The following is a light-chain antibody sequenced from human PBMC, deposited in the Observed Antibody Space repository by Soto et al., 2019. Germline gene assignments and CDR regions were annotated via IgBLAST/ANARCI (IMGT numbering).Light chain of an antibody. V-gene: IGKV3-15*01. CDR1: QSVSSR. CDR3: QHYNNWPPWT. CDR2: DAS. Sequence: EIIMTQSPDILSVSPGERATLSCRASQSVSSRLAWYQQKPGQAPRLLIHDASTRATGVPARFSGSGSGTEFTLTISSLQAEDFAIYYCQHYNNWPPWTFGQGTKVDI. J-gene: IGKJ1*01.